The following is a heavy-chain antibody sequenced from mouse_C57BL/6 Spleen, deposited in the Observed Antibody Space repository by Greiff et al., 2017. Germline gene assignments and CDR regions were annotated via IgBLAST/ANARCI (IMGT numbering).Heavy chain of an antibody. J-gene: IGHJ4*01. CDR2: IDPAHGNT. Sequence: VQLQQSVAELVRPGASVKLSCTASGFNINHTSRSCVQARPEQGLEWIGRIDPAHGNTKYAPTFQGKATITADTSSNTAYLQLSSLTSEDTAIYYCARGHYYAMDYWGQGTSVTVAS. V-gene: IGHV14-3*01. CDR1: GFNINHTS. D-gene: IGHD3-3*01. CDR3: ARGHYYAMDY.